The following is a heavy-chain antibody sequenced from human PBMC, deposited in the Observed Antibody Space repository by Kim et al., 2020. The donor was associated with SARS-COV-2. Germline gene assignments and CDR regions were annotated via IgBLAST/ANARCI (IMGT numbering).Heavy chain of an antibody. CDR2: IYYSGST. CDR3: ARHGVGIAVAGRGPLGY. J-gene: IGHJ4*02. V-gene: IGHV4-39*01. Sequence: SETLSLTCTVSGGSISSSSYYWGWIRQPPGKGLEWIGSIYYSGSTYYNPSLKSRVTISVDTSKNQFSLKLSSVTAADTAVYYCARHGVGIAVAGRGPLGYWGQGTLVTVSS. D-gene: IGHD6-19*01. CDR1: GGSISSSSYY.